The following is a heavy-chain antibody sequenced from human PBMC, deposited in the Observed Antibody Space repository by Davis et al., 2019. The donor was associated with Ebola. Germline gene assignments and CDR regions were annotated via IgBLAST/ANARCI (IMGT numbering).Heavy chain of an antibody. CDR1: GGSISSSSYY. D-gene: IGHD6-6*01. Sequence: PSETLSLTCTVSGGSISSSSYYWGWIRQPPGKALEWLAHIFSNDEKSYSTSLKSRLTISKDTSKSQVVLTMTNMDPVDTATYYCAHRRGIAARFDYWGQGTLVTVSS. CDR2: IFSNDEK. J-gene: IGHJ4*02. CDR3: AHRRGIAARFDY. V-gene: IGHV2-26*01.